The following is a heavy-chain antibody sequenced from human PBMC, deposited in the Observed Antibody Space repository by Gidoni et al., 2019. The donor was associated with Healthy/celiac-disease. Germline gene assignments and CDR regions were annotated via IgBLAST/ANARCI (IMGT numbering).Heavy chain of an antibody. D-gene: IGHD3-10*01. CDR2: IIPIFGTA. CDR3: ARDPSSYYYGSGSYFDY. V-gene: IGHV1-69*01. CDR1: GGTFSSYA. J-gene: IGHJ4*02. Sequence: QVQLVQSGAEVKKPGSSVKVSCKASGGTFSSYAISWVRQAPGQGLEWMGGIIPIFGTANYAQKFQGRVTITADESTSTAYMELSSLRSEDTAVYYCARDPSSYYYGSGSYFDYWGQGTLVTVSS.